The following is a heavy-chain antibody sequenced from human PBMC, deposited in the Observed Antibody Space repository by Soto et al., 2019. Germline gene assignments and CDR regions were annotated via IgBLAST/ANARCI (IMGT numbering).Heavy chain of an antibody. V-gene: IGHV4-31*03. J-gene: IGHJ4*02. CDR2: IYYSGST. CDR1: GGSISSGGYY. Sequence: QVQLRESGPGLVKPSQTLSLTCTVSGGSISSGGYYWSWIRQHPGKGLEWIGYIYYSGSTYYNPSLKSRVTISVDTSKNQFSLKLSSVTAADTAVYYCARSYYYDSSGYYSSGSVYFDYWGQGTLVTVSS. D-gene: IGHD3-22*01. CDR3: ARSYYYDSSGYYSSGSVYFDY.